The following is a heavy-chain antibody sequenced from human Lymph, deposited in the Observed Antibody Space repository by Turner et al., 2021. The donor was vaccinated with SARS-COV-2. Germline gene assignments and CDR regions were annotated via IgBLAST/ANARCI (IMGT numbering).Heavy chain of an antibody. CDR2: ISYDGSNK. J-gene: IGHJ4*02. V-gene: IGHV3-30-3*01. D-gene: IGHD3-10*01. CDR3: ARDSSGSGTLDY. CDR1: GFTLNNYP. Sequence: QVQLVESGGGVVQPGRSLRLSCAASGFTLNNYPMHWVRQAPGKGLELVAVISYDGSNKYYADSVKGRFTISRDNSKNTLYLQMNSLRAEDTAVYYCARDSSGSGTLDYWGQGTLVTVSS.